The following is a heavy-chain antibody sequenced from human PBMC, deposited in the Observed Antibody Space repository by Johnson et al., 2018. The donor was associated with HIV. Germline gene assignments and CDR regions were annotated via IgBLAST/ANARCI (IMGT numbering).Heavy chain of an antibody. CDR2: INWNGDST. CDR3: ARGCRDGYTCDVFDV. CDR1: GFTFDDFG. Sequence: VQLVESGGGVVRPGGSLRLSCAASGFTFDDFGMAWVRQPPGKGLGWVSGINWNGDSTGYADSVKGRFTISRDNSKNTLYLQMNSLRAEDTAVYYCARGCRDGYTCDVFDVWGQGTRVTVSS. J-gene: IGHJ3*01. V-gene: IGHV3-20*04. D-gene: IGHD5-24*01.